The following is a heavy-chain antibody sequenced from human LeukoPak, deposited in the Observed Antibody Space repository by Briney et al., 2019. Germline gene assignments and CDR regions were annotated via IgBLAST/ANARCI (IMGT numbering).Heavy chain of an antibody. CDR3: ARLQVVVPAADRNWFDP. V-gene: IGHV1-18*01. Sequence: ASVKVSCKASGYTFTSYGISWVRQAPGQGLEWMGWISAYNGNTNYAQKLQGRDTMTTDTSTSTAYMELRSLRSDDTAVYYCARLQVVVPAADRNWFDPWGQGTQVTVSS. CDR2: ISAYNGNT. D-gene: IGHD2-2*01. J-gene: IGHJ5*02. CDR1: GYTFTSYG.